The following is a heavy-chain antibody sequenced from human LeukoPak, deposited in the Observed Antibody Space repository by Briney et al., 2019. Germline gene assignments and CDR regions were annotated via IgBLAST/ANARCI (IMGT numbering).Heavy chain of an antibody. CDR3: ARDLWSGYMDV. J-gene: IGHJ6*03. CDR1: GGSISSHY. V-gene: IGHV4-59*11. CDR2: IYYSGST. D-gene: IGHD3-3*01. Sequence: SETLSLTCTVSGGSISSHYWSWIRQPPGKGLEWIGYIYYSGSTNYNPSLKSRVTISVDTSKNQFSLKLSSVTAADTAVYYCARDLWSGYMDVWGKGTTVTVSS.